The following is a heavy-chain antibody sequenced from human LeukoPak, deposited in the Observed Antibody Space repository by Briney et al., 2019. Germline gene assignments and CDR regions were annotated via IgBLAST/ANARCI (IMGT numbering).Heavy chain of an antibody. CDR3: ARISIAAPGADY. V-gene: IGHV3-64*01. CDR2: ISTDGDST. J-gene: IGHJ4*02. CDR1: GFTFSSYI. Sequence: GGSLRLSCAASGFTFSSYIMHWVRQAPGKGLEFVSAISTDGDSTSYANSVKGRFTISRDNSKNTLYLQMGSLRAEDMAVYYCARISIAAPGADYWGQGTLVIVSS. D-gene: IGHD6-13*01.